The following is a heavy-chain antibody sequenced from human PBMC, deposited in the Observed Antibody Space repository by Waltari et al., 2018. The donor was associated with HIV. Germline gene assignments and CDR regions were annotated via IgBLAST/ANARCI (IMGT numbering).Heavy chain of an antibody. CDR2: INPNSGGT. D-gene: IGHD2-2*01. J-gene: IGHJ4*02. CDR1: GYTFTGYY. Sequence: QVQLVQSGAEVKKPGASVKVSCKASGYTFTGYYMHWVRQAPGQGLEWMGWINPNSGGTNYAQKFQGRVTMTRDTSISTAYMERSRLRSDDTAVYYCARGRAVYCSSTSCYPFFDYWGQGTLVTVSS. CDR3: ARGRAVYCSSTSCYPFFDY. V-gene: IGHV1-2*02.